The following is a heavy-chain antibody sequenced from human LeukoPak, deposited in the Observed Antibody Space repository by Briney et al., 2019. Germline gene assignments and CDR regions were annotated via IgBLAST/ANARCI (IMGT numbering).Heavy chain of an antibody. J-gene: IGHJ6*03. CDR1: GFTFSSNY. CDR2: IYSGGST. D-gene: IGHD5-12*01. CDR3: ARDLVVATINPSYYMDV. V-gene: IGHV3-53*01. Sequence: GGSLRLSCAASGFTFSSNYMRWVRQAPGKGLEWGSVIYSGGSTYYSDSVKGRVTISRDKSKKKRYLQKKSVRAEDTAVYYCARDLVVATINPSYYMDVWGKGTTVTVSS.